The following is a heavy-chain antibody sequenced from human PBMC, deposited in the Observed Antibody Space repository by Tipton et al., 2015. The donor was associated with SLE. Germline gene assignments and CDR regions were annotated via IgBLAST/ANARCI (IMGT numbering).Heavy chain of an antibody. D-gene: IGHD3-22*01. V-gene: IGHV4-4*08. Sequence: TLSLTCTVSGGSISSYYWSWIRQPPGKGLEWIGYIYTSGSTNYNPSLKSRVTISVDTSKNQFSLKLSSVTAADTAVCYCARVGMDYYDSGNDAFDIWGQGTMVTVSS. CDR3: ARVGMDYYDSGNDAFDI. J-gene: IGHJ3*02. CDR1: GGSISSYY. CDR2: IYTSGST.